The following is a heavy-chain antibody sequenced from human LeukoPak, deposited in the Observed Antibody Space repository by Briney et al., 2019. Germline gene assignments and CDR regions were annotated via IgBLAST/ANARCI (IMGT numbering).Heavy chain of an antibody. D-gene: IGHD3-9*01. CDR1: GFTVSSNY. CDR3: ASVYFSTIFSFDY. CDR2: IYSGGST. V-gene: IGHV3-53*05. Sequence: GGSLRLSCAASGFTVSSNYVSWVRQAPGKGLEWVSVIYSGGSTYYADSVKGRFTISRDNSKNTLYLQMNSLRAEDTAVYYCASVYFSTIFSFDYWGQGTLVTVSS. J-gene: IGHJ4*02.